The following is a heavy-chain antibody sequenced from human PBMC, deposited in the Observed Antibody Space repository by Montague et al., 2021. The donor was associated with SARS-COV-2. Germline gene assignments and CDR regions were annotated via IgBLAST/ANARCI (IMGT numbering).Heavy chain of an antibody. D-gene: IGHD3-10*01. CDR2: VYHSGYT. Sequence: SETLSLTCSVSGFSISSGFYWAWIRQSPGKGPEWIGTVYHSGYTHYNPSLKGRVTVSIDTSKNQFSLNLNSVTAADTAVYYCVRGVTMARAIISYFDYWGQRTLVTVSS. J-gene: IGHJ4*02. CDR3: VRGVTMARAIISYFDY. V-gene: IGHV4-38-2*02. CDR1: GFSISSGFY.